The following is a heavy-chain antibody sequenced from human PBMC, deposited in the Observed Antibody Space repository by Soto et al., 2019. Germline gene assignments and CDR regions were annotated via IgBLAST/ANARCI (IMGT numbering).Heavy chain of an antibody. CDR1: GYTFTSYG. J-gene: IGHJ4*02. Sequence: QVQLVQSGPEVKEPGASVRVSCKASGYTFTSYGFSWVRQAPGQGLEWVGWVSANNGDTNSARNLQGRVTLTTDTSTSTAYMDLRSLTSDDTAVYYCARDFRDSCGGTCCIYFDYWGQGTLVTVSS. D-gene: IGHD2-15*01. CDR2: VSANNGDT. CDR3: ARDFRDSCGGTCCIYFDY. V-gene: IGHV1-18*01.